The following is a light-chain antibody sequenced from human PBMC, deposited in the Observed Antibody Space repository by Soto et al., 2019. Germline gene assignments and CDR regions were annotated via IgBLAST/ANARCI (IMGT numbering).Light chain of an antibody. CDR1: QDISNY. CDR2: DAS. Sequence: DIQITQSPSSLSASVGDRVTITCQASQDISNYLNWYQQKPAKAPKLLIYDASNLETGVPSRFSGSGSGTDFTLTISSLQPEDFATYYCQQSYSTPYTFGQGTRLAIK. V-gene: IGKV1-39*01. CDR3: QQSYSTPYT. J-gene: IGKJ5*01.